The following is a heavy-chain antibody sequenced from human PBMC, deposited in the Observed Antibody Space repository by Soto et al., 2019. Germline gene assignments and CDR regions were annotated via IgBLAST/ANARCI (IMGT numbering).Heavy chain of an antibody. V-gene: IGHV3-23*01. CDR1: GFTFSSYA. J-gene: IGHJ4*02. CDR3: AKGDSSGWYYCDY. Sequence: GGSLRLSCAASGFTFSSYAMSWVRQAPGKGLEWVSAISGSGGSTYYADSVKGRVTISRDNSKNTLYLQMNSLRAEDTAVYYCAKGDSSGWYYCDYWGQGTLVTVSS. D-gene: IGHD6-19*01. CDR2: ISGSGGST.